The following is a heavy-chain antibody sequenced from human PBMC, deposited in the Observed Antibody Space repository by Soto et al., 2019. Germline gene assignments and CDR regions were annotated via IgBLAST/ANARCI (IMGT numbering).Heavy chain of an antibody. V-gene: IGHV3-23*01. J-gene: IGHJ2*01. CDR3: AKRTVGWYFDL. Sequence: EVQLLESGGGLVQPGGSLRLSCAASGFTFSSYAMSWVLQAPGKGLEWVSAISGSGGSTYYADSVKGRFTISRDNSKNTRYLQMNRLRAEDTAVYYCAKRTVGWYFDLWGRGTLVTVSS. CDR1: GFTFSSYA. CDR2: ISGSGGST. D-gene: IGHD4-17*01.